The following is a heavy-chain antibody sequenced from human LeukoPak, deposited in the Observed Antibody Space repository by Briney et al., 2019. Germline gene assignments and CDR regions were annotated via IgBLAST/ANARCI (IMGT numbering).Heavy chain of an antibody. CDR1: GGSTSSYY. D-gene: IGHD7-27*01. CDR2: IYFIGTT. J-gene: IGHJ2*01. Sequence: PSETLSLTCTVSGGSTSSYYWSWIRQPPGKGLEWIGYIYFIGTTQYNPSLESRVTVSLDTSKNQFSLKLTSVTAADTAVYYCARELGWGSAGSWYFDLWGRGTLVTASS. V-gene: IGHV4-59*12. CDR3: ARELGWGSAGSWYFDL.